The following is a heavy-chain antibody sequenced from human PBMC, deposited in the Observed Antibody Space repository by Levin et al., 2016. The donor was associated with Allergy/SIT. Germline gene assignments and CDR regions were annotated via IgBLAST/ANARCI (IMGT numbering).Heavy chain of an antibody. D-gene: IGHD3-3*01. CDR2: IYYRVSS. V-gene: IGHV4-39*01. J-gene: IGHJ3*01. CDR3: AANTIYGAPGASDV. Sequence: SETLSLTCIVSGGSISSSSYYWGWIRQPPGKGLEWIGRIYYRVSSYYNPSLNSRVTISVDASKNQFSLKLDSVTAADTALYYCAANTIYGAPGASDVWGQGTMVVVSS. CDR1: GGSISSSSYY.